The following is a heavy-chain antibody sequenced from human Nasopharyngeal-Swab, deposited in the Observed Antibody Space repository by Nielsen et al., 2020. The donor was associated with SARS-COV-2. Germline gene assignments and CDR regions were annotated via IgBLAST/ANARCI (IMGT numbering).Heavy chain of an antibody. D-gene: IGHD6-13*01. J-gene: IGHJ6*02. CDR3: AKAGNYYYYYGMDV. Sequence: GESLKISCAASGFTFSSYAMSWVRQAPGKGLEWVSAISGSGGSTYYADSVKGRFTISSDNSKNTLYLQMNSLRSEDTAVYYCAKAGNYYYYYGMDVWGQGTTVTVSS. CDR2: ISGSGGST. V-gene: IGHV3-23*01. CDR1: GFTFSSYA.